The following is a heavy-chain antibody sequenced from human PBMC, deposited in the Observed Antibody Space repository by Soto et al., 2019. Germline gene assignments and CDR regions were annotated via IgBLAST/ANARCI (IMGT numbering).Heavy chain of an antibody. D-gene: IGHD5-18*01. J-gene: IGHJ4*02. V-gene: IGHV4-59*01. CDR3: ARGSGYSYGLTFDY. CDR2: TXYSGTX. CDR1: CGSINTYY. Sequence: XXTLSLTCTVSCGSINTYYWSWIRQPPGXGLEWIGYTXYSGTXTYNHSLKSRVXISVDTSXTQFSPKLSYVTAEDTALYYCARGSGYSYGLTFDYWGQGTLVTVSS.